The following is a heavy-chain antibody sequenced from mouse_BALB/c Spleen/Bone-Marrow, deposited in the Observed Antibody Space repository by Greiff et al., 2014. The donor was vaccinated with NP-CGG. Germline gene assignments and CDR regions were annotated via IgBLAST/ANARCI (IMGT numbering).Heavy chain of an antibody. V-gene: IGHV1S16*01. CDR1: GYTFTNYY. J-gene: IGHJ4*01. CDR3: TRVDFLDYYVRDY. CDR2: INPRHGGT. Sequence: KLSFKASGYTFTNYYIFWVKQMPGPSLELNVEINPRHGGTNFNAKFKSHATLTVDKSYSTAKMQRSSLTSEDSAVYYCTRVDFLDYYVRDYGGQGTSVTVSS. D-gene: IGHD2-4*01.